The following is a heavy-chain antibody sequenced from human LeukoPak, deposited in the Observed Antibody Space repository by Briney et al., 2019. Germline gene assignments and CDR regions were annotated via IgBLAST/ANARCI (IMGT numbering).Heavy chain of an antibody. CDR3: AAGPASPHYYYGMGV. CDR1: CGFISSAGYY. D-gene: IGHD6-13*01. J-gene: IGHJ6*02. CDR2: IYYSGST. Sequence: SQTLSLTCTVSCGFISSAGYYWSWIRQHPGTGPQWIGYIYYSGSTYYNPSLKSRVTVSVDTSKNQFSLNLSSVTAADTAVYYCAAGPASPHYYYGMGVWGQGTTVTVSS. V-gene: IGHV4-31*03.